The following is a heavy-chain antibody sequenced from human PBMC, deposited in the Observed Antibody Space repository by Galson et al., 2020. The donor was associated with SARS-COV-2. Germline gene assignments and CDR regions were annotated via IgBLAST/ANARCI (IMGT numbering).Heavy chain of an antibody. CDR1: GFTVSSNY. V-gene: IGHV3-66*01. J-gene: IGHJ4*02. Sequence: GGSLRLSCAASGFTVSSNYMSWVRQAPGKGLEWVSVIYSGGSTYYADSVKGRFTISRDNSKNTLYLQMNSLRAEDTAVYYCARVPSYGSGRPVDYWGQGTLVTVSS. CDR2: IYSGGST. D-gene: IGHD3-10*01. CDR3: ARVPSYGSGRPVDY.